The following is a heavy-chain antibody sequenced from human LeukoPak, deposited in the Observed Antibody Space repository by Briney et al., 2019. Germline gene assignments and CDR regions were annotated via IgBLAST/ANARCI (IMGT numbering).Heavy chain of an antibody. CDR2: ISGSGGST. D-gene: IGHD6-13*01. CDR1: GFTFSSYA. Sequence: PGGSLRLSCAASGFTFSSYAMSWVRQAPGKGLEWVSAISGSGGSTYYADSVKGRFTISRDNSKNTLYLQMNSLRADDTAVYYCARVAVITAAGTYDYWGPGTLVTVSS. J-gene: IGHJ4*02. CDR3: ARVAVITAAGTYDY. V-gene: IGHV3-23*01.